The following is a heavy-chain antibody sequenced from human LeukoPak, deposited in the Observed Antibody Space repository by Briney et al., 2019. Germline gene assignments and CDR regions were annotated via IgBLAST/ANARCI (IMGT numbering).Heavy chain of an antibody. CDR3: ARGPDSGSYYAWFDP. D-gene: IGHD1-26*01. Sequence: PSETLSLTCAVYGGSLSNYYWSWFRQPPGKGLEWIGEINHTGDTQYNPSLKSRVTVSVDTSKNQFSLKMTSVTAADTAVYYCARGPDSGSYYAWFDPWGQGTLVTVSS. CDR1: GGSLSNYY. V-gene: IGHV4-34*01. CDR2: INHTGDT. J-gene: IGHJ5*02.